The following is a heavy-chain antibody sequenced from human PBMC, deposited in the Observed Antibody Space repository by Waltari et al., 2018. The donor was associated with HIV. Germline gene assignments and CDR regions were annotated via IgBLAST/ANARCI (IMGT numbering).Heavy chain of an antibody. CDR1: GFSFSDSY. CDR2: MSNSGSTI. J-gene: IGHJ3*02. CDR3: ARVGTGGRAFDI. V-gene: IGHV3-11*01. Sequence: QVQLVESGGGLVKPGGSLRLSCVASGFSFSDSYMSWIRQAPGKGLEWISYMSNSGSTIHYADSVKGRFTISRDNAKNTLYLQMNSLRAEDTAVYSCARVGTGGRAFDIWGQGTMVIVSS. D-gene: IGHD2-8*02.